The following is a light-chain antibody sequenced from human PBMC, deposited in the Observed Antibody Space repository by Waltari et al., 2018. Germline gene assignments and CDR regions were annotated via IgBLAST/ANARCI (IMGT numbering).Light chain of an antibody. CDR3: EARDDSLDDVV. V-gene: IGLV1-44*01. J-gene: IGLJ2*01. CDR2: ANS. CDR1: TPHIGRAI. Sequence: QPVLTQPPSVSGTPGQRVSLPCSGRTPHIGRAIATWYPQPPGTAPKLVMFANSQRPSGVPDRYSGSKAGTSASLAISGLQSEDEADYYCEARDDSLDDVVFGGGTKLTVL.